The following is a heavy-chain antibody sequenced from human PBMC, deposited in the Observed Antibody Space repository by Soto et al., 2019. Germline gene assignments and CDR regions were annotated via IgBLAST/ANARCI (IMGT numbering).Heavy chain of an antibody. CDR3: ATGDNSGYPYYYHYYGMDD. J-gene: IGHJ6*02. V-gene: IGHV1-46*01. Sequence: GASVKVSCKASGYSFSSYYLFWVRQAPGQGLEWMGMINPSGGGTTYAQKFQGRVTMTRDTSANTVYMELSSLRSDDTAVYFCATGDNSGYPYYYHYYGMDDWG. CDR1: GYSFSSYY. CDR2: INPSGGGT. D-gene: IGHD5-12*01.